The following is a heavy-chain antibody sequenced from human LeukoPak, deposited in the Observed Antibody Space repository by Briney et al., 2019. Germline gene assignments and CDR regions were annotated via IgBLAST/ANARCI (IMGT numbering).Heavy chain of an antibody. V-gene: IGHV4-59*01. J-gene: IGHJ4*02. Sequence: SETLSLTCTVSGDSISSYYWSWIRQPPGKGLEWIGYIYYSGSTNYNPSLKSRVTISVDTSKNQFSLKLSSVTAADTAVYYCARSALVADYYGSGSYYNRYYFDYWGQGTLVTVSS. CDR3: ARSALVADYYGSGSYYNRYYFDY. D-gene: IGHD3-10*01. CDR2: IYYSGST. CDR1: GDSISSYY.